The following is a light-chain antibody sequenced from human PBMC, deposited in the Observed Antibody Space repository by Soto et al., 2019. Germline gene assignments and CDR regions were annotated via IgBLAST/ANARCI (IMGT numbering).Light chain of an antibody. J-gene: IGKJ2*01. CDR1: QSVRSTY. Sequence: EIVLTQSPGTLSLSPGERVTLSCRASQSVRSTYLAWYQQKPGQAPRLLIYDVSSRATGIPDMFSGSGSGTDFTLTISRLDPEDFAVYYCQQYGSSPGTFGQGTKLEIK. V-gene: IGKV3-20*01. CDR2: DVS. CDR3: QQYGSSPGT.